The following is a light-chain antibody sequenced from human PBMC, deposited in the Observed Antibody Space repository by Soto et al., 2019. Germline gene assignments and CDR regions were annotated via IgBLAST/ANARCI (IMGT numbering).Light chain of an antibody. J-gene: IGLJ3*02. CDR2: EGI. CDR3: CSYAGSSTWL. V-gene: IGLV2-23*01. Sequence: QSVLTQPASVSGSPGQSITISCTGTSSDVGGYNLVAWYQHHPGKAPKLLIYEGIKRPSGVSDRFSGSKSGNTASLTISGLQAEDEADYYCCSYAGSSTWLFGGGTKATVL. CDR1: SSDVGGYNL.